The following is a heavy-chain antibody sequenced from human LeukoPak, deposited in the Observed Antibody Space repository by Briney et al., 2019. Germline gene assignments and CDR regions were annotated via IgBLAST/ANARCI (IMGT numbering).Heavy chain of an antibody. D-gene: IGHD6-19*01. J-gene: IGHJ5*02. Sequence: GGSLRLSCAASGFTFSTSTMNWVRQAPGKGLEWVSSISSSSDYIYYADSVKGRFTISRDNAKNSLYLQMNSLRAEDTAVYYCVRIPNSAGFPNWFDPWGQGTLVTVSS. V-gene: IGHV3-21*01. CDR2: ISSSSDYI. CDR3: VRIPNSAGFPNWFDP. CDR1: GFTFSTST.